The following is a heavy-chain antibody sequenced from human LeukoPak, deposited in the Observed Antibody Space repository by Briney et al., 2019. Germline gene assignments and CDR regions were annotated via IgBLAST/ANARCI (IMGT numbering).Heavy chain of an antibody. CDR2: INHSGST. CDR3: ARHRSYDFWSGYSTYYFDY. Sequence: PSETLSLTCAVYGGSFSGYYWSWIRQPPGKGLEWIGEINHSGSTNYNPSLKSRVTISVDTSKNQFSLKLSSVTAADTAVYYCARHRSYDFWSGYSTYYFDYWGQGTLVTVSS. J-gene: IGHJ4*02. D-gene: IGHD3-3*01. V-gene: IGHV4-34*01. CDR1: GGSFSGYY.